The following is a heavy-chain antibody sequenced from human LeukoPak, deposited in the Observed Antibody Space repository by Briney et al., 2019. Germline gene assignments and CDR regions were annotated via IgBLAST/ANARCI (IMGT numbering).Heavy chain of an antibody. CDR2: IYSGGST. D-gene: IGHD3-10*01. J-gene: IGHJ4*02. CDR3: ASGTMVRGVINY. V-gene: IGHV3-53*01. CDR1: RFTVSSNY. Sequence: GGSLRLSCAASRFTVSSNYMSWVRQAPGKGLEWVSVIYSGGSTYYADSVKGRFTISRDNSKNTLYLQMNSLRAEDTAVYYCASGTMVRGVINYWGQGTLVTVSS.